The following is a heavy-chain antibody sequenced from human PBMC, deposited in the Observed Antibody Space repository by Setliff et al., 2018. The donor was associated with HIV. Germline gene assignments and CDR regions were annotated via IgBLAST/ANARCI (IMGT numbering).Heavy chain of an antibody. D-gene: IGHD5-12*01. CDR1: GGSISSYY. V-gene: IGHV4-59*01. Sequence: PSETLSLTCTVSGGSISSYYWSWIRQPPGKGLEWIGYISYSGSTKYDPSFKSRVTMSVATSKNQFSVKLRSVTAADTAVYYCARYRDGYNQWGYYYYYMDVWGKGTTVTVSS. J-gene: IGHJ6*03. CDR2: ISYSGST. CDR3: ARYRDGYNQWGYYYYYMDV.